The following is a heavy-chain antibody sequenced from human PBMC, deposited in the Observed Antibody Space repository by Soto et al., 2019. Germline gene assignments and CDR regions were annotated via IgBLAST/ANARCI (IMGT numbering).Heavy chain of an antibody. CDR1: GFTFSNYI. CDR2: ISSSSSYI. D-gene: IGHD2-2*01. CDR3: ARGPRYCSATSCYLYFDC. V-gene: IGHV3-21*01. Sequence: EVQLVESGGGLVKPGGSLRLSCAASGFTFSNYIMNWVRQTPGKGLEWVSSISSSSSYIFYTDSVKGRFTISRDNAKISLYLQVRSLRAEDTAVYYCARGPRYCSATSCYLYFDCWGQGTLVTVSS. J-gene: IGHJ4*02.